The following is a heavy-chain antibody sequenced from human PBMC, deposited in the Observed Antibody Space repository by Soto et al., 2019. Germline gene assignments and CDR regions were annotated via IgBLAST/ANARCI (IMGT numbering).Heavy chain of an antibody. CDR2: INHSGRV. Sequence: TLSLTCAVYXGSFSGHSWTWIRQSPGKGLEWIGDINHSGRVNYSPSLKSRVTISLDTSKNQFSLTLSAVTAADTAMYYCSTRAYDTNGYYRFDPWGQGTLITVS. CDR1: XGSFSGHS. V-gene: IGHV4-34*01. D-gene: IGHD3-22*01. CDR3: STRAYDTNGYYRFDP. J-gene: IGHJ5*01.